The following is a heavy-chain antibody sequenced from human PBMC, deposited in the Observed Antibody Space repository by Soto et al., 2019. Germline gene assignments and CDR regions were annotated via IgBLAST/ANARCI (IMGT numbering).Heavy chain of an antibody. CDR3: ARARKIAATPAWFDP. D-gene: IGHD2-15*01. V-gene: IGHV4-61*08. Sequence: SETLSLTCTVSGGSISSGDYYWSWVRQPPGKGLEWIGYNYYSGSTTYNPSLKGRVTISVDTSKNQFSLRLSSVTAADTAVYYCARARKIAATPAWFDPWGQGTLVTVSS. CDR2: NYYSGST. CDR1: GGSISSGDYY. J-gene: IGHJ5*02.